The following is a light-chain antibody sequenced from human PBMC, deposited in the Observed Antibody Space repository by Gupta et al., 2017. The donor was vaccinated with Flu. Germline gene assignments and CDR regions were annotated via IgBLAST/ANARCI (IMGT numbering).Light chain of an antibody. J-gene: IGKJ1*01. CDR1: QSVSSY. V-gene: IGKV3-11*01. Sequence: EIVLTQSPATLSLSPGERATLSCRASQSVSSYLAWYQQKPGQAPRLLIYDASNRATGIPARFSGSGSGTXFTLTIXSLEPEDCAVYYCQQRSNWPPKFGXGTKVEIK. CDR3: QQRSNWPPK. CDR2: DAS.